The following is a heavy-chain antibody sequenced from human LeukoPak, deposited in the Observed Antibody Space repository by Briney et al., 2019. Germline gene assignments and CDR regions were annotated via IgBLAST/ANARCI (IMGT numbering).Heavy chain of an antibody. CDR2: ISYDGSNK. CDR1: GFTFSSYG. Sequence: GGSLRLSCAASGFTFSSYGMHWVRQAPGKGLEWVAVISYDGSNKYYADSVKGRFTISRDNSKNTLYLQMNSLRAEATAVYYCAKDIEYGDYIFDYWGQGTLVTVSS. V-gene: IGHV3-30*18. D-gene: IGHD4-17*01. CDR3: AKDIEYGDYIFDY. J-gene: IGHJ4*02.